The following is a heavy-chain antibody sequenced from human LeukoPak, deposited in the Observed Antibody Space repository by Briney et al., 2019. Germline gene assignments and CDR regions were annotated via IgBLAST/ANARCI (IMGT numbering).Heavy chain of an antibody. V-gene: IGHV3-23*01. CDR2: ITTSDGNT. CDR1: GFTFSSYT. CDR3: VRDFRSADY. J-gene: IGHJ4*02. Sequence: GGSLRLSCAASGFTFSSYTMSWVRQAPGKGLEWVSTITTSDGNTYYADSVKGRFTVSRDNSKNTLFLQMNSLRVEDTAVYYCVRDFRSADYWGQGTLVTVSS.